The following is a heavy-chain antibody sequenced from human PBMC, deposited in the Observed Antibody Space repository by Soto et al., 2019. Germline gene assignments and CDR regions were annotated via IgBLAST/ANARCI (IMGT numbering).Heavy chain of an antibody. CDR1: GFTVSSNY. J-gene: IGHJ4*02. Sequence: GGSLRLSCAASGFTVSSNYMSWVRQAPGKGLEWVSVIYSCGSTYYADSVKGRFTISRDNSKNTLYLQMNSLRAEDTAVYYCARQDYGGNSNFDYWGQGTPVTVSS. D-gene: IGHD4-17*01. CDR2: IYSCGST. V-gene: IGHV3-66*03. CDR3: ARQDYGGNSNFDY.